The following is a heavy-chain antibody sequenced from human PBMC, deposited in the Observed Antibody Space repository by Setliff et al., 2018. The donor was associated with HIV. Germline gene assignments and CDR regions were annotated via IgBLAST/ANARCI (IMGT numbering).Heavy chain of an antibody. J-gene: IGHJ4*02. CDR3: ARDRGGYSLD. D-gene: IGHD3-22*01. V-gene: IGHV4-61*02. Sequence: SETLSLTCTVSGGSISSGSYYWSWIRQPAGKGLEWIGRIYTSGSTNYNPSLKSRVTISVDTSKNQFSLKLSSVTAADTAVYYCARDRGGYSLDWGQGTLVTVSS. CDR1: GGSISSGSYY. CDR2: IYTSGST.